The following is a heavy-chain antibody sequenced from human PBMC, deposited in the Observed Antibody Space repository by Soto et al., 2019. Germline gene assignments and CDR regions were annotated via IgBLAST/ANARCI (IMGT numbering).Heavy chain of an antibody. D-gene: IGHD5-12*01. Sequence: PSETLSLTCAVYGGSFSGYYWSWIRQPPGKGLEWIGEINHSGSTNYNPSLKSRVTISVDTSKNQFSLKLSSVTAADTAVYYCARAYTIIRPFDYWGQGTLVTVSS. CDR1: GGSFSGYY. CDR2: INHSGST. CDR3: ARAYTIIRPFDY. V-gene: IGHV4-34*01. J-gene: IGHJ4*02.